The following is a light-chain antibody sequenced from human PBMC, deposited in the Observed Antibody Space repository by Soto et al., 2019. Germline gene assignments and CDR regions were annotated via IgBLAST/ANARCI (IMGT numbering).Light chain of an antibody. CDR3: HQRRNSIT. J-gene: IGKJ5*01. V-gene: IGKV3-11*01. CDR1: QSIGSY. Sequence: EIVLTQSPVTLSLSLGERLTLSCRASQSIGSYLGWLQQKPGQAPRLLIYDASKRATGIPGRFSGSGSGTDFTLTISSLEPEDFAVYYCHQRRNSITFGQGTRLEIK. CDR2: DAS.